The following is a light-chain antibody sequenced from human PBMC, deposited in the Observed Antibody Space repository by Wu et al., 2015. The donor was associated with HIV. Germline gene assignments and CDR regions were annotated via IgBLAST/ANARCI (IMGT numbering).Light chain of an antibody. Sequence: DILLTQSPGTLPLSPGERATLSCRASQSVSSNYLAWYQQKPGQAPRLLIYGASTRATGIPARFSGSGSVTEFTLTISSMQSEDFAVYYCQQYDKWPPWTFGQGTKVEIK. V-gene: IGKV3-15*01. J-gene: IGKJ1*01. CDR3: QQYDKWPPWT. CDR2: GAS. CDR1: QSVSSN.